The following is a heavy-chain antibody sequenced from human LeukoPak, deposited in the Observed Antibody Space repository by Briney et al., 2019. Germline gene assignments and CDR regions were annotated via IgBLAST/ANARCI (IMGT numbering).Heavy chain of an antibody. Sequence: GGSLRLSCAASGFTFSAHTMNWVRQAPGKDLEWVASIRTSTSNNIFNADSVKGRFTISRDNAKNSLFLQMNSLRAEDTAVYYCAKDTGSSGYCVDYWGQGTLVTVSS. D-gene: IGHD3-22*01. CDR3: AKDTGSSGYCVDY. J-gene: IGHJ4*02. CDR1: GFTFSAHT. CDR2: IRTSTSNN. V-gene: IGHV3-21*01.